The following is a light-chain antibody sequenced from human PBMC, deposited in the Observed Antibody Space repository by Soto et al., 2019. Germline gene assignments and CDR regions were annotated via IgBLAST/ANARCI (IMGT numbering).Light chain of an antibody. Sequence: DIQMTQSPSSLSASVGDRVTITCRASQTITTYLNWYQQKPGKAPQLLIYGASSLESGVPSRFTGSGSGTDFTLTITSLQPEDFATYHCQQTHCTPWTFGQGTKVEIK. CDR2: GAS. CDR3: QQTHCTPWT. J-gene: IGKJ1*01. V-gene: IGKV1-39*01. CDR1: QTITTY.